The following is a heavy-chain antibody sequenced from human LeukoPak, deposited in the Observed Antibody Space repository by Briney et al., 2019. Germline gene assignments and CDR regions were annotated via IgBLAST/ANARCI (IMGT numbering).Heavy chain of an antibody. CDR1: GGSISSYY. CDR2: IYYSWST. J-gene: IGHJ6*03. V-gene: IGHV4-59*03. Sequence: SETLSLTCTVSGGSISSYYWSWIRQPPGKGLEWFGYIYYSWSTNYNPSLKSRVTISVDTSKNQFSLKLSSVTAADTAVYYCANGYSSRWYRLYPHYYYYYMDVWGKGPTVPISS. CDR3: ANGYSSRWYRLYPHYYYYYMDV. D-gene: IGHD6-13*01.